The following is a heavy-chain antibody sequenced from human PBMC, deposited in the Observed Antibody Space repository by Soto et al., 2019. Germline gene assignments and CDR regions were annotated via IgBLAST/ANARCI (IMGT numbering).Heavy chain of an antibody. J-gene: IGHJ4*02. Sequence: PGGSLRLSCAASGFTFSSYDMHWVRQVAGKSLEWVSAIGTSGKTYYSGSVKGRFTISRENAKNSLYLQMNSLRAGDTAVYYCATLTKYDILTGFYPCWGQGTLVTVSS. CDR1: GFTFSSYD. CDR2: IGTSGKT. CDR3: ATLTKYDILTGFYPC. D-gene: IGHD3-9*01. V-gene: IGHV3-13*04.